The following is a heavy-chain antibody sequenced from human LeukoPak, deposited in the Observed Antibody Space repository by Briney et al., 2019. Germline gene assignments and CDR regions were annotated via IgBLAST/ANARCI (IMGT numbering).Heavy chain of an antibody. D-gene: IGHD3-22*01. J-gene: IGHJ4*02. V-gene: IGHV3-30*02. Sequence: PGGSLRLSCAVSGFTFSSYGMHWVRQAPGKGLEWVAFIRYDGSNKYYADSVKGRFTISRDNSKNTLYLQMNSLRAEDTAVYYCAKVYYYDSSGYYLGLAPLDYWGQGTLVTVSS. CDR1: GFTFSSYG. CDR3: AKVYYYDSSGYYLGLAPLDY. CDR2: IRYDGSNK.